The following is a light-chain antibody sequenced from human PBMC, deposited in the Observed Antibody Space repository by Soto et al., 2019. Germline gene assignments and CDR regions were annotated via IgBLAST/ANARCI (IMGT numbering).Light chain of an antibody. V-gene: IGKV3-20*01. J-gene: IGKJ1*01. Sequence: EIVLTQSPGSLSLSPGERATLSCRAIQSVDSGFFAWYQQRPGQAPRLLIYGASRRATGIPERFTGCGYGTDFTRNISGLESEDFSVYYCQQYDSSLPFGLGTKVEIK. CDR2: GAS. CDR3: QQYDSSLP. CDR1: QSVDSGF.